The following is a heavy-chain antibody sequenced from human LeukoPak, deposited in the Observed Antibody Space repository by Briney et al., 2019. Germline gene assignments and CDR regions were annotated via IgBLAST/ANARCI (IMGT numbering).Heavy chain of an antibody. J-gene: IGHJ4*02. CDR3: ARDYYDSSGYYYIPFDY. CDR1: GGSISSGDYY. CDR2: IYYSGST. V-gene: IGHV4-30-4*08. D-gene: IGHD3-22*01. Sequence: SETLSLTCTVSGGSISSGDYYWSWIRQPPGKGLEWIGYIYYSGSTYYNPSLKSRVTISVDTSKNQFSLKLSSVTAADTAVYYWARDYYDSSGYYYIPFDYWGQGTLVTVSS.